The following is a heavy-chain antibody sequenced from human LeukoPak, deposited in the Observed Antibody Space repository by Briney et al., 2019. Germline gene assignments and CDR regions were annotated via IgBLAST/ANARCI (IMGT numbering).Heavy chain of an antibody. CDR2: ISGSGGST. J-gene: IGHJ4*02. Sequence: PGGSLRLSCAASGFTFSSYAMSWVRQAPGKGLEWVSAISGSGGSTYYADSVKGRFTISRDNSKNTLYLQMNSLRAEDTAVYYCARGGGRGYSGSLDYWGQGTLVTVSS. V-gene: IGHV3-23*01. CDR3: ARGGGRGYSGSLDY. D-gene: IGHD5-12*01. CDR1: GFTFSSYA.